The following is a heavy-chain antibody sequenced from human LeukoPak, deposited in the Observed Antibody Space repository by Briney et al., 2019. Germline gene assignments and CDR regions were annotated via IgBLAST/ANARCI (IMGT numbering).Heavy chain of an antibody. CDR3: AREVGYDGGNFDY. CDR2: INSDGSYI. Sequence: GGSLRLSCAASGFTFSSYWMHWVRQAPGKGLVWVSRINSDGSYITYAGSVKGRFTISRDNAKNTLYLEMKSLRAEDTAVYYCAREVGYDGGNFDYWGQGTLVTVSS. CDR1: GFTFSSYW. V-gene: IGHV3-74*01. J-gene: IGHJ4*02. D-gene: IGHD5-12*01.